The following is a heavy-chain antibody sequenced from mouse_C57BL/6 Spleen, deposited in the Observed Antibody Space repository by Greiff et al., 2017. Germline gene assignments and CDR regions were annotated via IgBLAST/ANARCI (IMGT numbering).Heavy chain of an antibody. CDR3: AVGLGRVYARDY. V-gene: IGHV1-82*01. D-gene: IGHD4-1*01. CDR1: GYAFSSSW. CDR2: IYPGDGDT. J-gene: IGHJ4*01. Sequence: QVQLQQSGPELVKPGASVKISCKASGYAFSSSWMNWVKQRPGKGLEWIGRIYPGDGDTNYNGKFKGKATLTADKSSSTAYMQLSSLTSEDSAVYFCAVGLGRVYARDYWGQGTSVTVSS.